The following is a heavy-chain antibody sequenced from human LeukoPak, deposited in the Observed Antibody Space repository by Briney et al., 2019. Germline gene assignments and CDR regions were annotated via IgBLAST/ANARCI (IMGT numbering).Heavy chain of an antibody. D-gene: IGHD5-12*01. CDR3: AREVAMRPLRAFDI. CDR2: IYSGGST. CDR1: GFTVSSNY. V-gene: IGHV3-66*01. J-gene: IGHJ3*02. Sequence: TGGSLRLSCAASGFTVSSNYMSWVRQAPGKGLEWVSVIYSGGSTYYADSVKGRFTISRDNSKNTLYLQMNSLRAEDTAVYYCAREVAMRPLRAFDIWGQGTMVTVSS.